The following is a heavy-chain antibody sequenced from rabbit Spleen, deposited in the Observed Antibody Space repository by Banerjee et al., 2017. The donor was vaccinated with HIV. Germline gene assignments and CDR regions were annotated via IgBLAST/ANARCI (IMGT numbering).Heavy chain of an antibody. CDR3: ARDLVAVIGWNFNL. CDR2: ISTGSSGST. V-gene: IGHV1S45*01. J-gene: IGHJ4*01. D-gene: IGHD1-1*01. Sequence: QEQLVESGGGLVQPEGSLTLTCTASGFDFSSSYWICWVRQAPGKGLEWIACISTGSSGSTYFATWAKGRFTCSKTSSTTVTLQMTRLTAADTATYFCARDLVAVIGWNFNLWGPGTLVTVS. CDR1: GFDFSSSYW.